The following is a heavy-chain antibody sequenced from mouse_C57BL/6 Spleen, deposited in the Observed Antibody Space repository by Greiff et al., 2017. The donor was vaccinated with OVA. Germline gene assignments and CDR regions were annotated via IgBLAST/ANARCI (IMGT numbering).Heavy chain of an antibody. V-gene: IGHV1-72*01. D-gene: IGHD1-1*01. CDR2: IDPNSGGT. J-gene: IGHJ1*03. CDR3: AIITTVVDWYFDV. CDR1: GYTFTSYW. Sequence: VQLQQPGAELVKPGASVKLSCKASGYTFTSYWMHWVKQRPGRGLEWSGRIDPNSGGTKYNEKFKSKATLTVDKPSSTAYMQLSSLTSEDSAVYNCAIITTVVDWYFDVWGTGTTVTVSS.